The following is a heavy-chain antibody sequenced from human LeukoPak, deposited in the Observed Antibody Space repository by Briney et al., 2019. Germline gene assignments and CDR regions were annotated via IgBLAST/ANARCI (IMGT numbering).Heavy chain of an antibody. CDR3: ATGSNSYDSSDFDH. D-gene: IGHD3-22*01. J-gene: IGHJ4*02. Sequence: GGSLRLSCAASGFTFTNAWMNWVRQAPGKGLECVGRIRSKTDGGTPEYAAPVKGRFTISRDDSRNTLYLQMNSLKTEDTAVYYCATGSNSYDSSDFDHWGQGTLVTVSS. V-gene: IGHV3-15*01. CDR2: IRSKTDGGTP. CDR1: GFTFTNAW.